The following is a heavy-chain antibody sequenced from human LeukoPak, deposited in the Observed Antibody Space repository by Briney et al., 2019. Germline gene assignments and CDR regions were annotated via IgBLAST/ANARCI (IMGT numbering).Heavy chain of an antibody. J-gene: IGHJ6*03. Sequence: PSETLSLTCSVSGGSIRNYYWSWMRQPPGQGVAWIGYIYYCGSTHYNPSLKSRVTISVDTSKNHFSLKLSSVTAADTAVYYCARTTEAHSWQTRYYSYYMDVWGKGTTVTVSS. CDR2: IYYCGST. D-gene: IGHD6-13*01. V-gene: IGHV4-59*01. CDR3: ARTTEAHSWQTRYYSYYMDV. CDR1: GGSIRNYY.